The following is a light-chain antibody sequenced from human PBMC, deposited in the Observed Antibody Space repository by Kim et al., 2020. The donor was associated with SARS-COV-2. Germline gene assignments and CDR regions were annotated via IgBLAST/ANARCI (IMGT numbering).Light chain of an antibody. V-gene: IGLV3-1*01. Sequence: SVSPGQTASLPCSGDKLGDKYACWYQQKPGQSPVLVIYQDSKRPSGIPERFSGSNSGNTATLTISGTQAMDEADYYCQAWDSSHVVFGGGTQLTVL. CDR3: QAWDSSHVV. J-gene: IGLJ2*01. CDR2: QDS. CDR1: KLGDKY.